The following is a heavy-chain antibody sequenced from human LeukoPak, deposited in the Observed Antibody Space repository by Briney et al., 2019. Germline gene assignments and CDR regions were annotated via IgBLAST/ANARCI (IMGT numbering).Heavy chain of an antibody. D-gene: IGHD6-13*01. V-gene: IGHV3-23*01. CDR2: ISGSGVIT. CDR3: AKDRRQQLGDAFDI. CDR1: RFIFSDYA. Sequence: GGSLRLSCAASRFIFSDYAMSWARQAPGKGLEWVSAISGSGVITYYADSVKGRFTISRDNSKNTLYLQMNSLRAEDTAVYYCAKDRRQQLGDAFDIWGQGTMVTVSS. J-gene: IGHJ3*02.